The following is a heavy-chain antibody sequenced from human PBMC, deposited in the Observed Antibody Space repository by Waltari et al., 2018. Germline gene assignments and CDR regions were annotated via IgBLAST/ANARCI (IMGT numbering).Heavy chain of an antibody. CDR2: IIPIFGTA. V-gene: IGHV1-69*01. D-gene: IGHD3-9*01. Sequence: QVQLVQSGAEVKKPGSSVKVSCKASGGTFSSYAISWVRQAPGQGLEWMGGIIPIFGTANYAQKFQGRVTITADESTITAYMELSSLRSEDTAVYYCARAVRYFDWPIGDWFDPWGQGTLVTVSS. CDR3: ARAVRYFDWPIGDWFDP. J-gene: IGHJ5*02. CDR1: GGTFSSYA.